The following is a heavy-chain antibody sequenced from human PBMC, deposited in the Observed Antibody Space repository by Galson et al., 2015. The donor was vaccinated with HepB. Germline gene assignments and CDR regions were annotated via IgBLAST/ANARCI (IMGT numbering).Heavy chain of an antibody. V-gene: IGHV3-30-3*01. CDR2: ISYDGSNK. D-gene: IGHD4-11*01. CDR1: GFTFSSYA. Sequence: SLRLSCAASGFTFSSYAMHWVRQAPGKGLEWVAVISYDGSNKYYADSVKGRFTISRDNSKNTLYLQMNSLRAEDTAVYYCARDLGDYSNYVDYWGQGTLVTVSS. CDR3: ARDLGDYSNYVDY. J-gene: IGHJ4*02.